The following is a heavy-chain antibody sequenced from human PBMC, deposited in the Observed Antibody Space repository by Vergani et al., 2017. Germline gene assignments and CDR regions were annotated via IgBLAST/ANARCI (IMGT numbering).Heavy chain of an antibody. D-gene: IGHD2-15*01. J-gene: IGHJ5*02. V-gene: IGHV4-34*11. CDR2: IYYSG. CDR1: GGSLSGYY. CDR3: TRHWAVVAANNWFDP. Sequence: QVQLQQWGPGLLKPSETLSLTCAVYGGSLSGYYWGWIRQTPGKGLEWIGSIYYSGSTMSVDTSKSQFSLKLSSVTAADTAVYYCTRHWAVVAANNWFDPWGQGTLVTVSS.